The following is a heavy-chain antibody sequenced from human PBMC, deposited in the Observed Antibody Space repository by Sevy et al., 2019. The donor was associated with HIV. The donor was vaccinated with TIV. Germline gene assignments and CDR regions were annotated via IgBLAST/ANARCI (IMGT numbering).Heavy chain of an antibody. CDR2: ISNNGDRT. V-gene: IGHV3-23*01. J-gene: IGHJ6*02. Sequence: GGSLRLSCAASGFTFSNYAMNWVRQAPGKRLESISSISNNGDRTYYMDSVRGRFTISRDNSKNMLYLQMHGLRAEDAATYYCAKVLSVTFSYWYGLDVWGQGTTVTVSS. D-gene: IGHD4-4*01. CDR1: GFTFSNYA. CDR3: AKVLSVTFSYWYGLDV.